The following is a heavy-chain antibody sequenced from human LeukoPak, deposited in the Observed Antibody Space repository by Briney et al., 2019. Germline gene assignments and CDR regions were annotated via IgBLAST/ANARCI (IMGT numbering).Heavy chain of an antibody. J-gene: IGHJ4*02. CDR3: ARDPRYSSGWYASLDY. CDR1: GFTFSSYG. CDR2: IRYDGSNK. Sequence: PGGSLRLSCAASGFTFSSYGMHWVRQAPGKGLEWVAFIRYDGSNKYYADSVKGRFTISRDNAKNSLYLQMNSLRAEDTAVYYCARDPRYSSGWYASLDYWGQGTLVTVSS. D-gene: IGHD6-19*01. V-gene: IGHV3-30*02.